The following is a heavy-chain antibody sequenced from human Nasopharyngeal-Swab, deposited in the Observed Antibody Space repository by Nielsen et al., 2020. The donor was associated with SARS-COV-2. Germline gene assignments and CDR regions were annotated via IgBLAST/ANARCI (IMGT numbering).Heavy chain of an antibody. CDR1: GGSISSSTYY. Sequence: SETLSLTCTVSGGSISSSTYYWAWIRQPPGKGLEWIGSIYYGGSTYYNPSLKSRVTISVDTSKNQFSLKLSSVTAADTAVYYCATLSSSWYEYYCDYWGQGTPVTVSS. D-gene: IGHD6-13*01. J-gene: IGHJ4*02. CDR3: ATLSSSWYEYYCDY. V-gene: IGHV4-39*01. CDR2: IYYGGST.